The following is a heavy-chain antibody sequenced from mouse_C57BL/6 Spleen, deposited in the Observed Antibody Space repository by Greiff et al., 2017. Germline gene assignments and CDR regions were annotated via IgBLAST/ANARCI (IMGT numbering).Heavy chain of an antibody. CDR3: ARNLRDYDGGYAMDY. D-gene: IGHD2-4*01. V-gene: IGHV2-9-1*01. J-gene: IGHJ4*01. Sequence: VKLMESGPGLVAPSQSLSITCTVSGFSLTSYAISWVRQPPGKGLEWLGVIWTGGGTNYNSALKSRLSISKDNSKSQVFLKMNSLQTDDTARYYCARNLRDYDGGYAMDYWGQGTSVTVSS. CDR2: IWTGGGT. CDR1: GFSLTSYA.